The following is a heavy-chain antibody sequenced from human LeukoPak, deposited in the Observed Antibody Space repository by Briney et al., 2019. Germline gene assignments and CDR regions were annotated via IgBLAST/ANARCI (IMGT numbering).Heavy chain of an antibody. V-gene: IGHV3-23*01. J-gene: IGHJ4*02. CDR2: ISGSGDST. CDR1: GFTFSSYA. CDR3: AKDMGLVLSTVAPFDN. D-gene: IGHD4/OR15-4a*01. Sequence: GGSLRLSCAASGFTFSSYAMSWVRQAPGKGLEWVSAISGSGDSTYYGDSVKGRFTISRDNSKNTLYLQMNSLRADDTAVYYCAKDMGLVLSTVAPFDNWGQGTLVTVSS.